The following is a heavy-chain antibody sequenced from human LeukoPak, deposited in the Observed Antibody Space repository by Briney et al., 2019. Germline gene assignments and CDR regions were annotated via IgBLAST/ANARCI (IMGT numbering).Heavy chain of an antibody. Sequence: SETLSLTCSVSGGSVRSSRYYWGRMRQAPGQGLEWIGTVYYSGTTFYTPSLKSRVTVSVETSRNQFSLTVFSVSAAETAIYNCARVGDGYTYHLDSWGQGNLVTVSS. CDR1: GGSVRSSRYY. CDR3: ARVGDGYTYHLDS. V-gene: IGHV4-39*07. J-gene: IGHJ4*02. CDR2: VYYSGTT. D-gene: IGHD5-24*01.